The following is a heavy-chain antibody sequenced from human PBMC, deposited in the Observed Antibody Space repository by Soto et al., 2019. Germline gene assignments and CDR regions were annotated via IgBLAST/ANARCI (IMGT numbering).Heavy chain of an antibody. J-gene: IGHJ6*03. Sequence: PSEILSLTCAVYGGSFSGYYWSCIRPPPGKGLEWIGEINHSGSTNYNPSLKSRVTISVDTSKNQFSLKLSSVTAADTAVYYCARVDQYCSGGSCYFTDSAFYYYMHVWGNGTTVTVSS. CDR3: ARVDQYCSGGSCYFTDSAFYYYMHV. V-gene: IGHV4-34*01. CDR2: INHSGST. D-gene: IGHD2-15*01. CDR1: GGSFSGYY.